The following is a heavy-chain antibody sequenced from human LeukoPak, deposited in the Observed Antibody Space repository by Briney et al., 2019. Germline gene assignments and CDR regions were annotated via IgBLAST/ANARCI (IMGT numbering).Heavy chain of an antibody. CDR3: AREGRIGRDAFDI. Sequence: SETLSLTCTVSGGSISSYYWSWIRQPPGKGLEWIGYIYYSGSTNYNPSLKSRVTISVDTSKNQLSLKLSSVTAADTAVYYCAREGRIGRDAFDIWGQGTMVTVSS. CDR1: GGSISSYY. D-gene: IGHD2-15*01. V-gene: IGHV4-59*01. J-gene: IGHJ3*02. CDR2: IYYSGST.